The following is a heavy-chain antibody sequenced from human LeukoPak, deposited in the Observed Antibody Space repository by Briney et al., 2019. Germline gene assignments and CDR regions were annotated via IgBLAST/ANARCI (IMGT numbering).Heavy chain of an antibody. CDR2: MNHNSGNT. J-gene: IGHJ6*03. CDR1: GYTFTSYD. D-gene: IGHD3-9*01. Sequence: VASVKVSCKASGYTFTSYDINWVRQATGKGLEWMGWMNHNSGNTGYAQKFQGRVTMTRNTSISTAYMELSSLRSDDTAVYYCARVHRYFDWLSAPRPGGYYMDVWGKGTTVTISS. V-gene: IGHV1-8*01. CDR3: ARVHRYFDWLSAPRPGGYYMDV.